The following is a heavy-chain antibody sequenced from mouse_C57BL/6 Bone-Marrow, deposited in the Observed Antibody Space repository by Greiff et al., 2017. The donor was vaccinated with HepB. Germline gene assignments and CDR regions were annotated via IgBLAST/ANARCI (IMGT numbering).Heavy chain of an antibody. J-gene: IGHJ4*01. CDR2: ISDGGCYT. CDR3: ARDGPGAMDY. CDR1: GFTFSSYA. V-gene: IGHV5-4*01. Sequence: EVKLMESGGGLVKPGGSLKLSCAASGFTFSSYAMSWVRQTPEKRLEWVATISDGGCYTYYPDNVKGRFTISRDNAKNNLYLQMSHLKSEDTAMYYCARDGPGAMDYWGQGTSVTVSS.